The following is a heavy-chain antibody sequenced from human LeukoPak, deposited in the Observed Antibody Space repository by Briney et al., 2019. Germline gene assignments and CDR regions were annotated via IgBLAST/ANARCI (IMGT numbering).Heavy chain of an antibody. D-gene: IGHD1-26*01. V-gene: IGHV3-21*01. Sequence: PGGSLRLSCAASGFTFSSYNMNWVRQAPGRGLEWVSSISSSSTYMFYADSVKGRFTIARDNAKISLYLRMDSLRAEDTAVYYCARYSGTYRDYWGQGTLVTVSS. CDR2: ISSSSTYM. CDR3: ARYSGTYRDY. CDR1: GFTFSSYN. J-gene: IGHJ4*02.